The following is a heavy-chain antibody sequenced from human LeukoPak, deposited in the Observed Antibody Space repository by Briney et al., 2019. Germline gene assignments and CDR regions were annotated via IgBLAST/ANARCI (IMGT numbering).Heavy chain of an antibody. CDR1: GFTFGDYA. Sequence: GGSLRLSCTASGFTFGDYAMSWVRQAPGKGLEWVGFIRSKAYGGTTEYAASVKGRFTISRDDSKSIAYLQMSSLKTEDTAVYYCTRDYYDSSGYYPWGQGTLVTVSS. CDR3: TRDYYDSSGYYP. J-gene: IGHJ5*02. V-gene: IGHV3-49*04. CDR2: IRSKAYGGTT. D-gene: IGHD3-22*01.